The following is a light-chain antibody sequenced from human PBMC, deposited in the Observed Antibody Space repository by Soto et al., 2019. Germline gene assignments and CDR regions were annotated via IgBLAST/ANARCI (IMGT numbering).Light chain of an antibody. V-gene: IGLV2-14*01. CDR2: DVS. J-gene: IGLJ2*01. CDR3: SSYTSSSTLDVV. Sequence: QSVLTQPASVSGSPGQSITISCTGTSSDVGGYNYVSWYQQHPGKAPKLMIYDVSNRPSGVSNRFSGSKSGNTASLTISGLQAADEADYYCSSYTSSSTLDVVFGGGTKLTVL. CDR1: SSDVGGYNY.